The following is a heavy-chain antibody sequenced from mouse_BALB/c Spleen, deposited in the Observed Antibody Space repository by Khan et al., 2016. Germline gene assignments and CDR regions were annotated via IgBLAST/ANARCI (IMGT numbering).Heavy chain of an antibody. D-gene: IGHD2-1*01. J-gene: IGHJ3*01. V-gene: IGHV9-2-1*01. CDR3: AIYYGNYVFAD. CDR1: GYTFTDYS. CDR2: INTETGEP. Sequence: QIQLVQSGPELKKPGETVKISCKASGYTFTDYSMHWVKQAPGKGLKWMGWINTETGEPTYADDFKGRFAFSLETSASTAYLQINNLKNEDTATYFCAIYYGNYVFADWGQGTLVTGS.